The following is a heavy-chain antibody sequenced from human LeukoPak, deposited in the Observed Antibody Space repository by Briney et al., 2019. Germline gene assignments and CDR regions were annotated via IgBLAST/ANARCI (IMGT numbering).Heavy chain of an antibody. CDR1: GGSISSHY. D-gene: IGHD3/OR15-3a*01. CDR3: AAGDWTTWNFDY. Sequence: SETLSLTCTVSGGSISSHYWSWIRQPPGKGLEWIGYIYYSGSTNYDPSLKSRVTISVDTSKNQFSLKLSSVTAADTAVYYCAAGDWTTWNFDYWGQGTLVTVSS. CDR2: IYYSGST. V-gene: IGHV4-59*11. J-gene: IGHJ4*02.